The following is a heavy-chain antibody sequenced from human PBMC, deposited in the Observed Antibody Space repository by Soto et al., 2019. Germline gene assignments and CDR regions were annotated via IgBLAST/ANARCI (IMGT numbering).Heavy chain of an antibody. Sequence: SETLSLTCTVSGGSISSGGYYWSWIRQHPGKGLEWIGYIYYSGRTNYNPSLKSRVSITVDTSKNHFSLQLRSVTAADTAVYYCARVGGDDFGDSGGFDYWGQGTLVTVSS. D-gene: IGHD4-17*01. CDR3: ARVGGDDFGDSGGFDY. CDR1: GGSISSGGYY. V-gene: IGHV4-61*03. J-gene: IGHJ4*02. CDR2: IYYSGRT.